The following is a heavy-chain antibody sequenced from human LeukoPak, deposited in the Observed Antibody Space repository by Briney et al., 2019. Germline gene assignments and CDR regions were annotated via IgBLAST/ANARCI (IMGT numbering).Heavy chain of an antibody. CDR3: ARGGFNYYDSSGYYYLDY. J-gene: IGHJ4*02. CDR2: ISSSSSYI. Sequence: PGGSLRLSCAASGFTFSSYSMNWVRQAPGKGLEWVSSISSSSSYIYYADSAKGRFTISRDNAKNSLYLQMNSLRAEDTAVYYCARGGFNYYDSSGYYYLDYWGQGTLVTVSS. CDR1: GFTFSSYS. D-gene: IGHD3-22*01. V-gene: IGHV3-21*01.